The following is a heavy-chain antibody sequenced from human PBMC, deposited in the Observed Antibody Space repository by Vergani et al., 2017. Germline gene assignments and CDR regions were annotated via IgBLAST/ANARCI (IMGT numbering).Heavy chain of an antibody. CDR3: ASGKYYSDSTSHFRGRYFDV. Sequence: QMQLQESGPGLVKASETLSLTCTVPGDSIISRSYYWGWIRQPPGKGLEWIWSIYNSGNADSSSSLKSRVTISADTSKNQFSLRLTSVTAADTAVYYCASGKYYSDSTSHFRGRYFDVWGRGTPVTVPS. CDR2: IYNSGNA. CDR1: GDSIISRSYY. V-gene: IGHV4-39*01. D-gene: IGHD3-16*01. J-gene: IGHJ2*01.